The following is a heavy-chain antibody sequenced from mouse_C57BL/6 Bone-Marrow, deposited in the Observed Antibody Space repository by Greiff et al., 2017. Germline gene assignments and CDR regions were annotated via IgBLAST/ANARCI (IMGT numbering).Heavy chain of an antibody. D-gene: IGHD1-1*01. Sequence: QVQLQQSGAELARPGASVKLSCKASGYTFTSYGISWVKQRTGQGLEWIGEIYPRSGNTYYNEKFKGKATLTADKSSSTAYMELRSLTSEDSAVYFCARYTTVVPYYFDYWGQGTTLTVSS. CDR3: ARYTTVVPYYFDY. J-gene: IGHJ2*01. CDR2: IYPRSGNT. CDR1: GYTFTSYG. V-gene: IGHV1-81*01.